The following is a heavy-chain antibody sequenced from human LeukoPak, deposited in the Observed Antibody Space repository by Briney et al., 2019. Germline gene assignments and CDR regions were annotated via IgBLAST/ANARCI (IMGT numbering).Heavy chain of an antibody. CDR2: IYYSGST. CDR1: GGSISSYY. D-gene: IGHD6-13*01. CDR3: ARQRNPAAHNWFDP. V-gene: IGHV4-59*12. J-gene: IGHJ5*02. Sequence: PSETLSLTCTVSGGSISSYYWSWIRQPPGKGLEWIGYIYYSGSTNYNPSLKSRVTISVDTSKNQFSLKLSSVTAADTAVYYCARQRNPAAHNWFDPWGQGTLVTVSS.